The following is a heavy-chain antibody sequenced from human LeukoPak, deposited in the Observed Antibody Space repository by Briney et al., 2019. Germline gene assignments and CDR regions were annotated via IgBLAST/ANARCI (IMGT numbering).Heavy chain of an antibody. CDR1: GDSVSTNSAT. CDR2: TYYRSKWYN. Sequence: SQTLSLTCAISGDSVSTNSATWTWLRQSPSRGLEWLGRTYYRSKWYNDYAVSVKSRITINPDTSKNQFSLQLNSVTPEDTAVYYCAREGREPDYCYYGMDVWGQGTTVTVSS. V-gene: IGHV6-1*01. J-gene: IGHJ6*02. D-gene: IGHD1-26*01. CDR3: AREGREPDYCYYGMDV.